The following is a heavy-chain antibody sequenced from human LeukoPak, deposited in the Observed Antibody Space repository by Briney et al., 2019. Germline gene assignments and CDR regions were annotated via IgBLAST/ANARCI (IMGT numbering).Heavy chain of an antibody. J-gene: IGHJ4*02. CDR3: ARDLGSSGYDRSFDY. CDR1: GFTFSSYS. V-gene: IGHV3-48*02. CDR2: ISSSSSTM. Sequence: PGGSLRLSCAASGFTFSSYSMNWVRQAPGKGLEWVSYISSSSSTMYYADSVKGRFTISRDNAKNSLYLQMNSLRDEDTAVYCCARDLGSSGYDRSFDYWGQGSLVTVSA. D-gene: IGHD3-22*01.